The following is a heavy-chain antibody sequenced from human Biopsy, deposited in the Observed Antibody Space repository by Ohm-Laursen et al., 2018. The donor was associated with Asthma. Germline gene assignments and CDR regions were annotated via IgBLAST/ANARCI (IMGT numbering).Heavy chain of an antibody. V-gene: IGHV1-2*06. D-gene: IGHD7-27*01. CDR2: INPNGGAT. Sequence: ASVKVSCNTSAYTFIGYHLHWVRQAPGEGLEWMGRINPNGGATIYAQKFQGRVTMTRDTSISTAYMELSRLTSDDTAVYYCARVQKSPGDRWFNPWGQGTLVTVSS. CDR1: AYTFIGYH. CDR3: ARVQKSPGDRWFNP. J-gene: IGHJ5*02.